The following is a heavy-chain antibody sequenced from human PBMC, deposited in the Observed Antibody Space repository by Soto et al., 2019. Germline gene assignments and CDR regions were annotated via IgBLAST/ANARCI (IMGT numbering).Heavy chain of an antibody. J-gene: IGHJ6*03. CDR1: GDTFTNYE. V-gene: IGHV1-8*01. CDR3: ATVPRGSRYFYYLDV. Sequence: QVQLVQSGAEVKKPGASVMVSCEASGDTFTNYEINWVRQATGQGLEWLGWVSLNTGNTGYAQRFQGRVSMTANPSISTAYMELSSLRSGDTAVYYCATVPRGSRYFYYLDVWGKGTTVIVSS. D-gene: IGHD3-16*01. CDR2: VSLNTGNT.